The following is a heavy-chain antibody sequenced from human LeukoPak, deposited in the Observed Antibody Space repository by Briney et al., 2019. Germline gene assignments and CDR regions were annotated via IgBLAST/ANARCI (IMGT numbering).Heavy chain of an antibody. CDR2: IYYSGST. J-gene: IGHJ3*02. Sequence: SETLSLTCTVSGGSISSGGYYWSWIRQHPGKGLEWIGYIYYSGSTYYNPSLKSRVTISVDTSKNQFSLKLSSVTAADTAVDYCARERLRLAYYYDSSGQPFPPAFDIWGQGTMVTVSS. CDR3: ARERLRLAYYYDSSGQPFPPAFDI. CDR1: GGSISSGGYY. V-gene: IGHV4-31*03. D-gene: IGHD3-22*01.